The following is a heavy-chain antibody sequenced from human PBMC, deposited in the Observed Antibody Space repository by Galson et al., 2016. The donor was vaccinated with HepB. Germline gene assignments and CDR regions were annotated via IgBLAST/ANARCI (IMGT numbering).Heavy chain of an antibody. CDR3: ARDGHYYGSGSYPNPIYYGMDV. D-gene: IGHD3-10*01. V-gene: IGHV3-53*01. J-gene: IGHJ6*02. CDR2: IYSGGST. CDR1: GFTVSSNY. Sequence: SLRLSCAASGFTVSSNYMSWVRQAPGKGLEWVSVIYSGGSTYYADSVKGRFTISRDNSKNTLYLQMNSLRAEDTAVYYCARDGHYYGSGSYPNPIYYGMDVWGQGTTVTVSS.